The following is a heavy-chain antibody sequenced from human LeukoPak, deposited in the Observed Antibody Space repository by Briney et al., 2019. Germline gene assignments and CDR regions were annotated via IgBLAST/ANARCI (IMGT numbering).Heavy chain of an antibody. CDR1: GFTFSNYA. Sequence: GGSLRLSCATSGFTFSNYAMHWVRQAPGKGLEWVAVISYDGSNKYYGDSVKGRFTISRDDPKKTLYLQMNSLRPEDTAVYYCAKDYGGSSGDSWGQGTLVTVSS. CDR2: ISYDGSNK. V-gene: IGHV3-30*18. D-gene: IGHD3-16*01. CDR3: AKDYGGSSGDS. J-gene: IGHJ4*02.